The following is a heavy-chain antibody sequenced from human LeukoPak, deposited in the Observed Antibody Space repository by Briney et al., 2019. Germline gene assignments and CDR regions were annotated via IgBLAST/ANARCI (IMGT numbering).Heavy chain of an antibody. Sequence: GSLRLSCAASGFTFSSYWMHWVRQAPGKGLVWVSRINSDGSSTDYADSVKGRFTISRDNSKNTLYLQMNSLRAEDTAVYYCAKGAILTTVAYFDYWGQGTLVTVSS. CDR2: INSDGSST. D-gene: IGHD4-23*01. J-gene: IGHJ4*02. CDR1: GFTFSSYW. CDR3: AKGAILTTVAYFDY. V-gene: IGHV3-74*01.